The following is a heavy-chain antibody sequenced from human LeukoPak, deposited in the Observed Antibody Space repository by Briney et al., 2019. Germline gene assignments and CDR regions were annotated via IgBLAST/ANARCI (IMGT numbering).Heavy chain of an antibody. CDR2: IIPIFATA. CDR3: AREIELHFSWFDP. V-gene: IGHV1-69*13. Sequence: GASVKVSCKASGGTFSSYPISWVRQAPGQGLEWMGGIIPIFATANYAQKFQGRVTITADESTSTAYMELSSLRSEDTAVYYCAREIELHFSWFDPWAREPWSQSP. D-gene: IGHD3-10*01. J-gene: IGHJ5*02. CDR1: GGTFSSYP.